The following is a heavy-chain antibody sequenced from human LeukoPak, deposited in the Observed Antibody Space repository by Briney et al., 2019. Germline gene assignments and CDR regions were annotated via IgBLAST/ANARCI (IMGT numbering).Heavy chain of an antibody. D-gene: IGHD6-19*01. J-gene: IGHJ4*02. CDR3: ARVSGWSPQPSF. CDR1: GYTFTGYY. V-gene: IGHV1-2*02. CDR2: INPNSGGT. Sequence: ASVKVSCKASGYTFTGYYMHWVRQAPGQGLAWMGWINPNSGGTNYAQKFQGRVTMTRDTSISTAYMELSRLRSDDTAVYYCARVSGWSPQPSFWGQGTLVTVSS.